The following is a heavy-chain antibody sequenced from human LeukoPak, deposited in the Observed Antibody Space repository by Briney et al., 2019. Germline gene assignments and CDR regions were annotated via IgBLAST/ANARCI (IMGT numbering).Heavy chain of an antibody. V-gene: IGHV3-49*03. J-gene: IGHJ4*02. CDR2: IRSKAYGGTT. CDR1: GFTFGDYA. Sequence: SGGSLRLSCTASGFTFGDYAMGWFRQAPGKGLEWVGFIRSKAYGGTTEYAASVKGRFTISRDDSKSIAYLQMNSLKTEDTAVYYCTRDWYYDYWGQGTLVTVSS. CDR3: TRDWYYDY. D-gene: IGHD2/OR15-2a*01.